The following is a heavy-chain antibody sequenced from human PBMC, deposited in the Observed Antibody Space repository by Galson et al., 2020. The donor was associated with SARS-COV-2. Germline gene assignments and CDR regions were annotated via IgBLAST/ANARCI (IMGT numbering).Heavy chain of an antibody. J-gene: IGHJ6*02. CDR3: ARGRTVTTFYQFFYYYGMDV. Sequence: SQASETLSLTCAVYGGSFRGYYWSWIRQPPGKGLEWIGEINHSGSTNYNPSLKSRVTISVDTSKNQFSLKLSSVTAADTAVYYCARGRTVTTFYQFFYYYGMDVWGQGTTVTVSS. CDR2: INHSGST. V-gene: IGHV4-34*01. D-gene: IGHD4-17*01. CDR1: GGSFRGYY.